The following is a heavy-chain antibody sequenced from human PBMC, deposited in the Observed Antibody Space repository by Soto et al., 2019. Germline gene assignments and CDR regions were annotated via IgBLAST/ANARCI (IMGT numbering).Heavy chain of an antibody. CDR1: GYSFTSYW. Sequence: PGESLKISCKGSGYSFTSYWIAWVRQMPGKGLEWMGIIYPDDSDTRYSPSFQGQVTISADKSISTAYLQMNSLKTEDTAVYYCTTDLYYYYGMDVWGQGTTVTVSS. J-gene: IGHJ6*02. CDR2: IYPDDSDT. CDR3: TTDLYYYYGMDV. V-gene: IGHV5-51*01.